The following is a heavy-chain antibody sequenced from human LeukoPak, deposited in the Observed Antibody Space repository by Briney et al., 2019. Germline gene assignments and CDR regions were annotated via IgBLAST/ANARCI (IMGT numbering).Heavy chain of an antibody. Sequence: SETLSLTCTVSGVSISNNYYYWAWIRQPPGEGLELIGYVHFTGSTFYNSSLKSRVTISADTSQNQFTLSLTSVTAADTAVHYCATLGLLRGAGFNLATHFDFWGQGTLVTVSS. J-gene: IGHJ4*02. D-gene: IGHD1-26*01. V-gene: IGHV4-39*01. CDR1: GVSISNNYYY. CDR3: ATLGLLRGAGFNLATHFDF. CDR2: VHFTGST.